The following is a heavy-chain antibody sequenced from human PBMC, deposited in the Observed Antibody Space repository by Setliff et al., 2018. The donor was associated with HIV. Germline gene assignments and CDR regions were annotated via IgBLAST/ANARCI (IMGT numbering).Heavy chain of an antibody. J-gene: IGHJ5*02. CDR1: GGSFSGYD. D-gene: IGHD3-10*01. Sequence: SETLSLTCAVYGGSFSGYDWSWIRQPPGKGLEWIGEINHSGSTNYNPSLKSRVTISVDTSKNQFSLKLYSVTAADTSVYYCARRWGIRGVISAWFDPWGQGTLVTVSS. V-gene: IGHV4-34*01. CDR2: INHSGST. CDR3: ARRWGIRGVISAWFDP.